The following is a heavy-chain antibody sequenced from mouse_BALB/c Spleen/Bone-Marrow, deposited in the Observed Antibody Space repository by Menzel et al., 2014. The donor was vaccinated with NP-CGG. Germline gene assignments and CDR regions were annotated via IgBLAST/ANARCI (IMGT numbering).Heavy chain of an antibody. CDR2: IYPGDGDT. Sequence: VQLQQSGAELARPGASVKLSCKASGYTFTSYWMQWVKQRPGQGLEWIGAIYPGDGDTRYTRKFRGKATLTADKSSNTAYMQLSSLTSEDSAVYFCASPYGNYDAMDYWGQGTSVTVSS. V-gene: IGHV1-87*01. CDR3: ASPYGNYDAMDY. CDR1: GYTFTSYW. D-gene: IGHD2-1*01. J-gene: IGHJ4*01.